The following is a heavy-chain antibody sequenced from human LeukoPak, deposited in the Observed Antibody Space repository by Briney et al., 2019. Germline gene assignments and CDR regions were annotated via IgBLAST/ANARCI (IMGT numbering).Heavy chain of an antibody. Sequence: SQTLSLTCAISGDSVSSNSAAWNWIRQSPSRGLEWLGRTYYRSKWYNDYAVSVKSRITINPDTSKNQFSLQLNSVPPEDTAVYYCARDGTYSGYDQYYGMDVWGKGTTVTVSS. V-gene: IGHV6-1*01. CDR2: TYYRSKWYN. CDR1: GDSVSSNSAA. J-gene: IGHJ6*04. CDR3: ARDGTYSGYDQYYGMDV. D-gene: IGHD5-12*01.